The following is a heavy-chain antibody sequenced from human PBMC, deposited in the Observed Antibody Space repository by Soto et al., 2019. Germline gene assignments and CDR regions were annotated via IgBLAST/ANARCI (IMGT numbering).Heavy chain of an antibody. D-gene: IGHD3-9*01. CDR3: ARLEGLATISYYFDF. V-gene: IGHV4-39*01. Sequence: QLQLQESGPGLVKPSETLSLMCSVSDDSINSDKYYWGWIRQPPGKGLEWIGSIYYRGNAYYNPSLQTRVTISLDKSKSQFSLKLNSVTAADSAVYLCARLEGLATISYYFDFWGPGALVTVSS. CDR2: IYYRGNA. J-gene: IGHJ4*02. CDR1: DDSINSDKYY.